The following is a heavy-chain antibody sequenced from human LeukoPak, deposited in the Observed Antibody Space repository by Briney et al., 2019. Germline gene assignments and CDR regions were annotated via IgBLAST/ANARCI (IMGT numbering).Heavy chain of an antibody. CDR1: GYTFTGYY. D-gene: IGHD6-19*01. J-gene: IGHJ3*02. CDR2: INPNSGGT. Sequence: ASVTVSCKASGYTFTGYYMRWVRQAPGQGLEWMGWINPNSGGTNYAQKFQGRVTMTRDTSISTAYMELSRLRSDDTAVYYCARAAAVAGTRNDAFDIWGQGTMVTVSS. CDR3: ARAAAVAGTRNDAFDI. V-gene: IGHV1-2*02.